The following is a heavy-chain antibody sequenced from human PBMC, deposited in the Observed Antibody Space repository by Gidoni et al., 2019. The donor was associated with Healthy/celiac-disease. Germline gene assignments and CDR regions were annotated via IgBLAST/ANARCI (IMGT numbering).Heavy chain of an antibody. CDR1: GGSFSGYY. V-gene: IGHV4-34*01. CDR3: ARAIHHIAAAVTGWFDP. CDR2: ITNTGTT. J-gene: IGHJ5*02. D-gene: IGHD6-13*01. Sequence: QVQLQLRGAGLLQPSETPSLPGAVYGGSFSGYYWSWIRPPPGTGLEWIGEITNTGTTNYNPTLKSRVTRSVDTSKNQFSLKLSSVTAADTAVYYCARAIHHIAAAVTGWFDPWGQGTLVTVSS.